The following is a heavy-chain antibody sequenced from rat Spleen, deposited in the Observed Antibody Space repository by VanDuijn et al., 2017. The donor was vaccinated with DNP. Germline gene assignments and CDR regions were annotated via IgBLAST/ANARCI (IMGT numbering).Heavy chain of an antibody. D-gene: IGHD1-11*01. J-gene: IGHJ2*01. CDR3: ARHTYGHFFDY. V-gene: IGHV2-72*01. CDR1: GLSLTSYH. Sequence: QEQLKESGPGLVQPSQTLSLTCTVSGLSLTSYHVSWVRQPPGKRLVWVGTIWAGGVTNYNSTVQSRLSISRDTSKSQVFLKMNSLQSEDTGTYYCARHTYGHFFDYWGQGVMVTVSS. CDR2: IWAGGVT.